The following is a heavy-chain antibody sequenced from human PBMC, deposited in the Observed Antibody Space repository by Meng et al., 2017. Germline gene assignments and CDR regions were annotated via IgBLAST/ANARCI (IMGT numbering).Heavy chain of an antibody. J-gene: IGHJ4*02. CDR2: INPNSGGT. D-gene: IGHD6-19*01. CDR3: AREIAVAGNVYFDY. Sequence: QVQLVASGAEVKKPGASVKVSCKASGYTFTGYYMHWVRQVPGQGLEWMGRINPNSGGTNYAQKFQGRVTMTRDTSISTAYMELSRLRSDDTAVYYCAREIAVAGNVYFDYWGQGTLVTVSS. CDR1: GYTFTGYY. V-gene: IGHV1-2*06.